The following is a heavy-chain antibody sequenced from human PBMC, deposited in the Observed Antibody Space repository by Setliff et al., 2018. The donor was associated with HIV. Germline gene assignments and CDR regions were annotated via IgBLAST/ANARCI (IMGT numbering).Heavy chain of an antibody. Sequence: GASVKVSCKASGYIFSSYAFNWVRQASGQGLEWMGWISAHNGNTNYAQKFQGRVTMTTDTSSSTAYMELRSLKSDDTAVYYCASHNSETADDLLTAYYNYYYYTDVWGKGTTVTVSS. D-gene: IGHD3-9*01. CDR3: ASHNSETADDLLTAYYNYYYYTDV. V-gene: IGHV1-18*01. CDR1: GYIFSSYA. CDR2: ISAHNGNT. J-gene: IGHJ6*03.